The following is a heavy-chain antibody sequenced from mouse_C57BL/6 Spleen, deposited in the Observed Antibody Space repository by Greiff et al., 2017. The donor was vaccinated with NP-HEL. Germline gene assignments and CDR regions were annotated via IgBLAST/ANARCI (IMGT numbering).Heavy chain of an antibody. CDR1: GYSITSDY. J-gene: IGHJ4*01. V-gene: IGHV3-8*01. CDR3: ARGDYDGYYAMDY. CDR2: ISYSGST. D-gene: IGHD2-4*01. Sequence: EVKLEESGPGLAKPSQTLSLTCSVTGYSITSDYWNWIRKFPGNKLEYMGYISYSGSTYYNPSLKSRISITRDTSKNQYYLQLNSVTTEDTATYYCARGDYDGYYAMDYWGQGTSVTVSS.